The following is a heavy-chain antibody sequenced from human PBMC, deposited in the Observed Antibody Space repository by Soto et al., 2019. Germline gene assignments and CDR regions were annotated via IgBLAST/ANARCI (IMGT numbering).Heavy chain of an antibody. J-gene: IGHJ5*02. Sequence: ASVNVSCKSSGYTFIGYYIHWVRRAPGQGLECMGWINPNSGATNYAQKFQGRVTMTGDTSSSTVYMELSRLRSDDTAVYYCARDFDLEYTTSSFWFGPWGQGTLVTVSS. CDR1: GYTFIGYY. D-gene: IGHD6-6*01. CDR2: INPNSGAT. V-gene: IGHV1-2*02. CDR3: ARDFDLEYTTSSFWFGP.